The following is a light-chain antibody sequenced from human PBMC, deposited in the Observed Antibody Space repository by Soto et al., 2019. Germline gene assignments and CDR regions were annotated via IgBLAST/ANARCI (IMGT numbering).Light chain of an antibody. Sequence: EIVLTQSPGTLSVSPGERVTLSCRASQSVGSSYLAWYQQRPGQAPRLLIFGAYYRATGIPDRFSGSGSGRDFTLTISRLDPEDFAVYYCQHYSSSPPEFTFGPGTKVDSK. V-gene: IGKV3-20*01. CDR2: GAY. CDR3: QHYSSSPPEFT. J-gene: IGKJ3*01. CDR1: QSVGSSY.